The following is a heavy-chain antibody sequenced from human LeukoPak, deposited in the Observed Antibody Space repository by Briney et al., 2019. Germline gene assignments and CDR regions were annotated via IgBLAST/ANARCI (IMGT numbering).Heavy chain of an antibody. CDR1: LFTFSSYG. CDR3: GKFGRYSSSWFDY. V-gene: IGHV3-30*02. D-gene: IGHD6-13*01. Sequence: PGGSLRLSCAPSLFTFSSYGMHWVPQAPGKGRERVAFIRYDGSNKYYADSVKGRFTISRDNSKSTLYLQMNSLRAEDTGVYYCGKFGRYSSSWFDYWGQGTLVTVSS. CDR2: IRYDGSNK. J-gene: IGHJ4*02.